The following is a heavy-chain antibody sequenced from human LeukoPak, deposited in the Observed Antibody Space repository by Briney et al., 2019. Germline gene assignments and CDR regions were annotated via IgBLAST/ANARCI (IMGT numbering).Heavy chain of an antibody. V-gene: IGHV3-33*01. CDR2: IWYDGGNK. CDR1: GFTFSYFC. J-gene: IGHJ6*02. Sequence: PGRSLRLFCPAAGFTFSYFCMHWVRHYPGKWLGWEVTIWYDGGNKQPAASVKGRFTISRDNSKNTLNLQINCRRAEDTAVYYCTAPVYYDSLTGYYRYYYYFGMDVWGQGTTLTVSS. D-gene: IGHD3-9*01. CDR3: TAPVYYDSLTGYYRYYYYFGMDV.